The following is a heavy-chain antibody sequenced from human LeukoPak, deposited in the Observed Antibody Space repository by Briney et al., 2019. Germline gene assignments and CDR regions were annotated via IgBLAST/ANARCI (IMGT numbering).Heavy chain of an antibody. CDR1: GFTFSDHW. CDR2: INPDATST. CDR3: ARGPAWDY. Sequence: GGSLRLSCAVSGFTFSDHWMHWVRQTPGKGLVRVGRINPDATSTSYVDSVKGRFTISRDNAKNTLYLHMHSLREVDTAFYFCARGPAWDYWGQGTLVTVSS. V-gene: IGHV3-74*01. J-gene: IGHJ4*02.